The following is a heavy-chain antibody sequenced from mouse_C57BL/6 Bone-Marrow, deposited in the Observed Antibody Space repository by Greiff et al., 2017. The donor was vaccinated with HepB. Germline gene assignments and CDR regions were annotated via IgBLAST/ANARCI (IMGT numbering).Heavy chain of an antibody. D-gene: IGHD1-1*02. J-gene: IGHJ2*01. CDR1: GYTFTDYY. V-gene: IGHV1-26*01. Sequence: VQLKESGPELVKPGASVKISCKASGYTFTDYYMNWVKQSHGKSLEWIGDINPNNGGTSYNQKFKGKATLTVDKSSSTAYMELRSLTSEDSAVYYCARVGWVSFDYWGQGTTLTVSS. CDR2: INPNNGGT. CDR3: ARVGWVSFDY.